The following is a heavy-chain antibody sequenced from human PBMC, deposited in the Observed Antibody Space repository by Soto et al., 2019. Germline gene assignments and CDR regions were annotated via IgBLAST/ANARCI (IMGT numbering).Heavy chain of an antibody. D-gene: IGHD1-26*01. J-gene: IGHJ3*02. CDR3: AAVSVGAESRAFDI. V-gene: IGHV1-58*01. Sequence: SXKVSYKASGFTXTSSTVKWVRQARGHSLEWIGWIVVGSCNTNYAQKFQERVTITRDMSTSTAYMELSSLRSEDTAVYYCAAVSVGAESRAFDIWGQGTMGTVS. CDR2: IVVGSCNT. CDR1: GFTXTSST.